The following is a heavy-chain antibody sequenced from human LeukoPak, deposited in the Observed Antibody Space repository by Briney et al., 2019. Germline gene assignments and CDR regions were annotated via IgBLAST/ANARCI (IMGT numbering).Heavy chain of an antibody. D-gene: IGHD2-15*01. V-gene: IGHV4-59*01. J-gene: IGHJ4*02. CDR1: GGSISSYY. CDR2: IYYSGST. CDR3: ARGGYSSGYPY. Sequence: KSSETLSLTCTVSGGSISSYYWSWIRQPPGKGLEWIGYIYYSGSTNYNPSLKSRVTISVDTSKNQFSLKLSSVTAADTAVYYCARGGYSSGYPYWGQGTLVTVSS.